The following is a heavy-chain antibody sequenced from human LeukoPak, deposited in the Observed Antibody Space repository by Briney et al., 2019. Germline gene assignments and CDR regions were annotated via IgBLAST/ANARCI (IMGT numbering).Heavy chain of an antibody. CDR1: GFTFTSYA. D-gene: IGHD6-19*01. Sequence: GGSLRLSCAASGFTFTSYAMNWVRQAPGQGLEWMEWINTNTGNPTYAQGFTGRFVFSLDTSVSTAYLQISSLKAEDTAVYYCARDPPGIAVAGRGDYWGQGTLVTVSS. CDR3: ARDPPGIAVAGRGDY. V-gene: IGHV7-4-1*02. J-gene: IGHJ4*02. CDR2: INTNTGNP.